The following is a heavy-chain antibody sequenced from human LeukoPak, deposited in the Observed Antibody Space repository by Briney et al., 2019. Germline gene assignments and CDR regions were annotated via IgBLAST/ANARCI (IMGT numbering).Heavy chain of an antibody. CDR1: GFTVSSNY. CDR2: IYSGGST. J-gene: IGHJ5*02. V-gene: IGHV3-53*01. Sequence: GGSLRLSCAASGFTVSSNYMSWVRQAPGKGLEWVSVIYSGGSTYYADSVKGRLTISRDNSKNTLYLQMNSLRAEDTAVYYCARSPARDSSGYYPLDPWGQGTLVTVSS. D-gene: IGHD3-22*01. CDR3: ARSPARDSSGYYPLDP.